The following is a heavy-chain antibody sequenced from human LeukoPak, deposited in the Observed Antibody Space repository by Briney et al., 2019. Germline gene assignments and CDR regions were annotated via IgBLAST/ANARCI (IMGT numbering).Heavy chain of an antibody. V-gene: IGHV3-23*01. CDR1: GFTFSSYS. D-gene: IGHD3-3*01. CDR2: ISGSGGST. J-gene: IGHJ5*02. Sequence: GGSLRLSCAASGFTFSSYSMNWVRQAPGKGLEWVSAISGSGGSTYYADSVKGRFTISRDNSKNTLYLQMNSLRAEDTAVYYCANRVLRFLEPGAWGQGTLVTVSS. CDR3: ANRVLRFLEPGA.